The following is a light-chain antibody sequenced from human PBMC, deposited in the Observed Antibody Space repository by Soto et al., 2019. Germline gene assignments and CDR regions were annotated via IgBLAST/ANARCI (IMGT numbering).Light chain of an antibody. CDR3: HQSNDWPPKQCT. CDR2: GAS. V-gene: IGKV3-15*01. J-gene: IGKJ2*02. CDR1: ESVSRN. Sequence: EIVMTQSPATLSVSPGESATLSCRASESVSRNLAWYQQKPGQTPRLLIYGASTRATGIPAGFSASGSVTEFPLSIYRLQSEYFVVYFCHQSNDWPPKQCTFGPGTKLEFK.